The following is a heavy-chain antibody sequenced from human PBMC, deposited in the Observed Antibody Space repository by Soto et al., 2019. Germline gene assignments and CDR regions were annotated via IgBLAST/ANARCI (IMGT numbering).Heavy chain of an antibody. D-gene: IGHD3-16*01. CDR3: ARDVTGHDNYETIGYYFDH. V-gene: IGHV1-46*01. Sequence: ASVKVSCKASGYTFTKFHIHWVRQAPGQSLEWMGMIDPSGGVTRDAQRFQGRITMTSDTSTSSVYMELRGLTSEDTAVYYCARDVTGHDNYETIGYYFDHWGPGTLVTVSS. CDR1: GYTFTKFH. CDR2: IDPSGGVT. J-gene: IGHJ4*02.